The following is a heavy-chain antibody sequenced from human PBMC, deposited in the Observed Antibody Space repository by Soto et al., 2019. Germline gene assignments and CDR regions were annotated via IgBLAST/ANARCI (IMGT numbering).Heavy chain of an antibody. J-gene: IGHJ6*02. Sequence: PSETLSLTCTVSGGSISSYYWSWIRQPPGKGLEWIGYIYYSGSTNYNPSLLSRVTISVDTSKNEFSLRLSSVTAADTAVYYCARLNGYCVSTNCHGYYGMDVWGQGTTVTVS. CDR2: IYYSGST. CDR3: ARLNGYCVSTNCHGYYGMDV. V-gene: IGHV4-59*08. CDR1: GGSISSYY. D-gene: IGHD2-2*03.